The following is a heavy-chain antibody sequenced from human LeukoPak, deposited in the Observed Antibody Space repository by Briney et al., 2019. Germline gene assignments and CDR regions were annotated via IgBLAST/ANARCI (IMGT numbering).Heavy chain of an antibody. CDR3: AELDCSSTSCHDY. V-gene: IGHV3-48*04. Sequence: GGSLRLSCAASGFTFSSYNMNWVRQAPGKGLEWVSYISSSSSTIYYADSVKGRFTISRDNAKNSLYLQMNSVRAEDTAVYYCAELDCSSTSCHDYWGQGTLVTVSS. CDR2: ISSSSSTI. D-gene: IGHD2-2*01. J-gene: IGHJ4*02. CDR1: GFTFSSYN.